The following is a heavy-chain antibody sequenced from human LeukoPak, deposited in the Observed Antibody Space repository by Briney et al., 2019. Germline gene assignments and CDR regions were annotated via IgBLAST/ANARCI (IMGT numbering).Heavy chain of an antibody. CDR1: GFTFTSSA. CDR2: IVVGRGNT. Sequence: SVKVSCKASGFTFTSSAMQWVRQARGQRLEWIGWIVVGRGNTDYAQKFQERVAITRDMSTSTVYMEVSSLRSEDTAVYYCATDQSGGYFDDAFDIWGQGTMVTVSS. V-gene: IGHV1-58*02. J-gene: IGHJ3*02. CDR3: ATDQSGGYFDDAFDI. D-gene: IGHD2-15*01.